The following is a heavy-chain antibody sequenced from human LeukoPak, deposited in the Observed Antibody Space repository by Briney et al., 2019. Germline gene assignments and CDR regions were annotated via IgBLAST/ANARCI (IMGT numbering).Heavy chain of an antibody. J-gene: IGHJ4*02. D-gene: IGHD3-9*01. Sequence: GGSLRLSCATSGFTFSTFAMIWVRQPPGKGLEWVSSIFPSGGEIHYADSVRGRFTISRDNSKSILSLQMNSLRAEDTAIYYCAKDWNDILTGYDYFDYWGQGTLVTVSS. V-gene: IGHV3-23*01. CDR3: AKDWNDILTGYDYFDY. CDR1: GFTFSTFA. CDR2: IFPSGGEI.